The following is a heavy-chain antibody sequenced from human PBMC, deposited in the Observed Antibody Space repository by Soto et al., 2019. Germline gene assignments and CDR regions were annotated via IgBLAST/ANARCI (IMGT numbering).Heavy chain of an antibody. V-gene: IGHV1-69*13. D-gene: IGHD3-22*01. CDR3: AKVKYDSSGYYRNFDY. CDR1: GGTFSSYA. J-gene: IGHJ4*02. Sequence: ASVKVSCKASGGTFSSYAVSWVRQAPGQGLEWVGGIIPRFGTANYAQKFQGRVTITADESTSTAYMELSSLRSEDTAMYYCAKVKYDSSGYYRNFDYWGQGTLVTVSS. CDR2: IIPRFGTA.